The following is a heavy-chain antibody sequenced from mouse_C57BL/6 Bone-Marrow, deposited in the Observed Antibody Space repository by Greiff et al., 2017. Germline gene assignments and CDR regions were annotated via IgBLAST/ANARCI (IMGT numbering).Heavy chain of an antibody. CDR2: ILPGSGST. CDR1: GYTFTGYW. J-gene: IGHJ1*03. Sequence: QVQLQQSGAELMKPGASVKLSCKATGYTFTGYWIEWVKQRPGPGLEWIGEILPGSGSTNHNEKFKGKATFTADTSSNTAFVQLRSLTTEDSAIYYGARRGYGSSYDWYFDVWGTGTTVTVSS. CDR3: ARRGYGSSYDWYFDV. D-gene: IGHD1-1*01. V-gene: IGHV1-9*01.